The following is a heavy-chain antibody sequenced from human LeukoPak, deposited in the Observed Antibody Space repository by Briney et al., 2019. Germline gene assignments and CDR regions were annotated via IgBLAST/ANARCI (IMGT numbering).Heavy chain of an antibody. V-gene: IGHV3-23*01. Sequence: GGSLRLSCAASGFTFSNYAMSWVRQAPGKGLEWVSAISGSGISTYYADSVKGRFTISRDNSKNTLYLQMNSLRAGDTARYYCAKDPHYYYDSSGLLDCWGQGTLVTVSS. D-gene: IGHD3-22*01. CDR2: ISGSGIST. CDR1: GFTFSNYA. J-gene: IGHJ4*02. CDR3: AKDPHYYYDSSGLLDC.